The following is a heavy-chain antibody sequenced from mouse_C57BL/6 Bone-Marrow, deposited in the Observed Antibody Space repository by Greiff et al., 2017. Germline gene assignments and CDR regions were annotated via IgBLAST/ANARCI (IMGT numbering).Heavy chain of an antibody. CDR2: IYPRSGNT. CDR3: ARSGREWLPPDY. V-gene: IGHV1-81*01. D-gene: IGHD2-2*01. J-gene: IGHJ2*01. CDR1: GYTFTSYG. Sequence: VKLQQSGAELARPGASVKLSCKASGYTFTSYGISWVKQRTGQGLEWIGEIYPRSGNTYYNEKFKGKATLTADKSSSTAYMELRSLTSEDSAVYFCARSGREWLPPDYWGQGTTLTVSS.